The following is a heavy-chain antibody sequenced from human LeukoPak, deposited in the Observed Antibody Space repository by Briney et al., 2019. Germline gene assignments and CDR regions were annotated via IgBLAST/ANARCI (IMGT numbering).Heavy chain of an antibody. CDR2: IYTSGST. CDR3: ARVDLRAAYFDY. D-gene: IGHD2-15*01. V-gene: IGHV4-4*07. CDR1: GGSISSYY. J-gene: IGHJ4*02. Sequence: SETLSLTCTVSGGSISSYYWSWIRQPAGKGLERIGRIYTSGSTGYNPSLKSRVTMSVDTSKNQFSLKLSSVTAADTAVYYCARVDLRAAYFDYLGQGTLVTVSS.